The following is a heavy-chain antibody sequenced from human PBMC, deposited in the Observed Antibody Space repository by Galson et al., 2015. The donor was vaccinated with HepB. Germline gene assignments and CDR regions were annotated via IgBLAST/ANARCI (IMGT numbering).Heavy chain of an antibody. CDR1: GFTVSSNY. D-gene: IGHD3-16*01. V-gene: IGHV3-66*02. CDR3: AREKNYVWGSTHAFDI. Sequence: SLRLSCAASGFTVSSNYMSWVRQAPGKGLEWVSVIYSGGSTYYADSVKGRFTISRDNSKNTLYLQMNSLRAEDTAVYYCAREKNYVWGSTHAFDIWGQGTMVTVSS. CDR2: IYSGGST. J-gene: IGHJ3*02.